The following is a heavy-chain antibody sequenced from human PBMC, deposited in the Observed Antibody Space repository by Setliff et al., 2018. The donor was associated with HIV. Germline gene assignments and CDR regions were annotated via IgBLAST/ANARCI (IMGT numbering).Heavy chain of an antibody. CDR1: GASITSSY. Sequence: KASETLSLTCTVSGASITSSYWTWIRQSPGRGLEYLGYIYYSGDSNYSPSLKSRLSMSIDASTSKFSLRLNSLTAADTAMYYCARFARDPTDWGRGILVTVSS. V-gene: IGHV4-59*08. J-gene: IGHJ4*02. CDR3: ARFARDPTD. CDR2: IYYSGDS.